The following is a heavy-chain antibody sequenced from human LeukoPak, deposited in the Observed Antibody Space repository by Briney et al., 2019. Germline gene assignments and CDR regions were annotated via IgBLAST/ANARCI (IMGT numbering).Heavy chain of an antibody. CDR2: IYYSGNT. CDR3: ARDVSGSSWHDY. V-gene: IGHV4-59*01. Sequence: TSETLSLTCTVSGGSISSYYWSWIRQPPGKGLEWIAYIYYSGNTNYNPSLKSRVTISVDTSKNQFSLKLSSVTAADTAVYYCARDVSGSSWHDYWGQGTLVTVSS. CDR1: GGSISSYY. D-gene: IGHD6-13*01. J-gene: IGHJ4*02.